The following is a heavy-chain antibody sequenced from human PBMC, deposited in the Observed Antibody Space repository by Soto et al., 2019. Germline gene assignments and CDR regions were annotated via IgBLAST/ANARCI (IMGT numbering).Heavy chain of an antibody. CDR3: AVAPNWGYFDF. J-gene: IGHJ4*02. V-gene: IGHV4-59*01. CDR1: NGSISTYY. D-gene: IGHD7-27*01. Sequence: SETLSLTCTVPNGSISTYYWSWIRQPPGKGLEWIGYIYYTGSTNYNPSLKTRVAISMDTSKNQFSLNLSSVTAADTAVYYCAVAPNWGYFDFWGLGILVTVSS. CDR2: IYYTGST.